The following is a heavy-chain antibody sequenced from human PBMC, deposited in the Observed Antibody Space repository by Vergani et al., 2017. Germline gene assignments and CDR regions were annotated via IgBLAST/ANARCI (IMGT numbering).Heavy chain of an antibody. V-gene: IGHV4-38-2*01. CDR2: IYHSGST. J-gene: IGHJ4*02. CDR3: ASRGSGGEDY. Sequence: QVQLQESGPGLVKPSETLSLTCAVSGYSISSGYYWGWIRQPPGKGLEWIGSIYHSGSTNYNPSLKSRVTISVDKSKNQFSLKLSSVTAADTAVYYCASRGSGGEDYWGQGTLVTVSS. CDR1: GYSISSGYY. D-gene: IGHD1-26*01.